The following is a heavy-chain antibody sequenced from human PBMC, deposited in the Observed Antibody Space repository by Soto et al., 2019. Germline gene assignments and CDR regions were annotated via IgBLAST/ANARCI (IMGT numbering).Heavy chain of an antibody. CDR2: IYHGGST. CDR1: GYSISSGYY. CDR3: ARLIRGWYSSGWYYFDY. V-gene: IGHV4-38-2*01. J-gene: IGHJ4*02. Sequence: TSETLSLTGAVSGYSISSGYYWGWLRQPPGKGLEWIGSIYHGGSTYYNPSLKSRVTISVYTSKNQFSLKLSSVTAADTAVYYCARLIRGWYSSGWYYFDYWGQGTLVTSPQ. D-gene: IGHD6-19*01.